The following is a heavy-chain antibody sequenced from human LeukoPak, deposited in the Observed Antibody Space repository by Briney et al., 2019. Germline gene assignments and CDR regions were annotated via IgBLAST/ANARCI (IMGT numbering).Heavy chain of an antibody. CDR2: INPNSGGI. J-gene: IGHJ5*02. Sequence: ASVKVSCKASGYTFTGYYMHWVRQAPGQGLEWMGWINPNSGGINYAQKFQGRVTMTRDTSISTAYMELSRLRSDDTAVYYCARGARSGSYQSWFDPWGQGTLVTVSS. V-gene: IGHV1-2*02. CDR1: GYTFTGYY. D-gene: IGHD1-26*01. CDR3: ARGARSGSYQSWFDP.